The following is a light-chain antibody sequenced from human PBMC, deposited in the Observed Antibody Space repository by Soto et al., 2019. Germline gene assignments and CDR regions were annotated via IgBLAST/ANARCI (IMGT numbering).Light chain of an antibody. CDR1: GSDVGGYNY. CDR3: SSYSGSKYAV. V-gene: IGLV2-8*01. J-gene: IGLJ7*01. CDR2: EVD. Sequence: QSALTQPPSASGSPGQSVTISCTGTGSDVGGYNYVSWYQQHPGKAPKLIIYEVDKRPSGVPDRFSGSKSGNTASLTVSGLQAEDEADYYCSSYSGSKYAVFGGGTQLTVL.